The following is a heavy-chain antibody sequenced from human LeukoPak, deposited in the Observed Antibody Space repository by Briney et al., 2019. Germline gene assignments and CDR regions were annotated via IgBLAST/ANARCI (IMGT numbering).Heavy chain of an antibody. Sequence: GGSLRLSCEASGFTININVMNWVRQAPGKGLEWVSSITGSGDKTYYVDSVKGRFTISRDNSKNTLYLEMNDLTREDTAVFYCTRRGGSDGWGAFDIWGQGTMVTVSS. J-gene: IGHJ3*02. V-gene: IGHV3-23*01. CDR1: GFTININV. D-gene: IGHD5-24*01. CDR2: ITGSGDKT. CDR3: TRRGGSDGWGAFDI.